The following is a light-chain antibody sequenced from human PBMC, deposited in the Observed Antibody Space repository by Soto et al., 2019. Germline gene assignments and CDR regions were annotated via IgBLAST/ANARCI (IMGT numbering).Light chain of an antibody. V-gene: IGLV2-23*02. CDR3: CSYAGSPYV. Sequence: QSVLTQPASVSGYPGQSITISCTGTGSDVGSYNLVSWYQQHPGKAPKLMIYEVTKRPSGVSHRFSGSKSGNTASLTISGLQAGDEADYYCCSYAGSPYVFGTGTKVTVL. CDR1: GSDVGSYNL. CDR2: EVT. J-gene: IGLJ1*01.